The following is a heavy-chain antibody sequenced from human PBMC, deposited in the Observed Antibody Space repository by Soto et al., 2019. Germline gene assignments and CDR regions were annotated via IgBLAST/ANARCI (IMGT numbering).Heavy chain of an antibody. CDR2: IKQDGSEK. D-gene: IGHD2-15*01. J-gene: IGHJ3*02. Sequence: GESLKISCAASGFTFSSYWMSWVRQAPGKGLEWVANIKQDGSEKYYVDSVKGRFTISRDNAKNSLYLQMNSLRAEDTAVYYCARAGVVVAATRGAFDIWGQGTMVTVSS. CDR1: GFTFSSYW. V-gene: IGHV3-7*01. CDR3: ARAGVVVAATRGAFDI.